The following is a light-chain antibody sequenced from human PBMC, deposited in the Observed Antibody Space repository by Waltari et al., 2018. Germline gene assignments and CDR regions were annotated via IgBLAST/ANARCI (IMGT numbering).Light chain of an antibody. CDR1: QSISIW. J-gene: IGKJ2*01. Sequence: DIQMTQSPSTLSASVGDRVTITCRASQSISIWLAWYQQKPGKAPKLLISKPFGVESGVPPRFSGSGSGTEFTLTISNLQPDDFATYYCQHYNNYPVAFGQGTKLEI. CDR2: KPF. V-gene: IGKV1-5*03. CDR3: QHYNNYPVA.